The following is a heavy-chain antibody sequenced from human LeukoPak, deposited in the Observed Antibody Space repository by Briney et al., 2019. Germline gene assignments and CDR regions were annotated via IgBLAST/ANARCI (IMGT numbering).Heavy chain of an antibody. CDR2: ISAASGTI. Sequence: GGSLRLSCAASGLSVSNNNMHWVRQAPGGGLEWLSYISAASGTIYSADSVKGRFTISRDNAGNSLYLQMNSLRAEDTAVYYCTRDLGLRRMIWGRGTLVIVSS. CDR3: TRDLGLRRMI. CDR1: GLSVSNNN. J-gene: IGHJ2*01. V-gene: IGHV3-48*04.